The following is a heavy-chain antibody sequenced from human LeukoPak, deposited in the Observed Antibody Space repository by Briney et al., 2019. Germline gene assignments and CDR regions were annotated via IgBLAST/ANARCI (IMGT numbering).Heavy chain of an antibody. V-gene: IGHV3-7*01. Sequence: PGGSLRLSCAASGFTFSNYWMTWVRQAPGKGLEWVANIKHDGSEKFYVDSVKGRFTISRDNAKNSLYLQMNSLRAEDTAVYYCARAPLERITIFGVVIGIDYWGQGTLVTVSS. CDR1: GFTFSNYW. D-gene: IGHD3-3*01. J-gene: IGHJ4*02. CDR2: IKHDGSEK. CDR3: ARAPLERITIFGVVIGIDY.